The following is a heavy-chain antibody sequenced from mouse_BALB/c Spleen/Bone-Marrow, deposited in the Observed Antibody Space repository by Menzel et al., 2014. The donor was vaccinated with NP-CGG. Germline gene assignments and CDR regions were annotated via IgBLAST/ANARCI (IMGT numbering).Heavy chain of an antibody. Sequence: EVQGVESGPELVKPGASVKMSCKASGYTFTSYVMHWVKQKPGQGLEWIGYINPYNDGTKYNEKFKGKATLTSDKSSSTAYMELSSLTSEDSAVYYCARVTARATPDYWGQGTTLTVSS. V-gene: IGHV1-14*01. D-gene: IGHD3-2*01. CDR2: INPYNDGT. CDR1: GYTFTSYV. J-gene: IGHJ2*01. CDR3: ARVTARATPDY.